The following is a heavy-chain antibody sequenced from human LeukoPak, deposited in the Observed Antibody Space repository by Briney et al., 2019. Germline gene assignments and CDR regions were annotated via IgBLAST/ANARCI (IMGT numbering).Heavy chain of an antibody. Sequence: GGSLRLSCAASGFTFDDYAMHWVRQAPGKGLGWVSGISWNSGSIGYADSVKGRFTISRDNAKNSLYLQMNSLRAEDTAVYYCARAFALPPLDYYYGMDVWGRGTTVTVSS. CDR1: GFTFDDYA. J-gene: IGHJ6*02. CDR2: ISWNSGSI. CDR3: ARAFALPPLDYYYGMDV. D-gene: IGHD3-16*01. V-gene: IGHV3-9*01.